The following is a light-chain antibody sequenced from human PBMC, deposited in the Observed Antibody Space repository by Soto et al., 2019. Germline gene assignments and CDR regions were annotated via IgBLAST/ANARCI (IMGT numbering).Light chain of an antibody. CDR3: LLTYSGASV. V-gene: IGLV7-46*01. J-gene: IGLJ1*01. Sequence: QAVVTQEPSLTVSPGGTVTLTCGSSTGGVTSGHYPYWFQQKPGQAPTTLIYDTNNKHSWTPARFSGSLLGGKAALTLSGAQPEDEAEYYCLLTYSGASVFGTGTKLTVL. CDR1: TGGVTSGHY. CDR2: DTN.